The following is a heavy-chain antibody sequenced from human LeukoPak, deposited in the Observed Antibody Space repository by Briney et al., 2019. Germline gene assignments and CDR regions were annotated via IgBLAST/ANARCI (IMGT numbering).Heavy chain of an antibody. Sequence: PSETLSLTCAVYGGSFSGYYWSWIRQPPGKGLEWIGEINHSGSTNYNPSLKSRVTISVDTSKNQFSLKLSSVTAADTAVYYCAGRSRLELRGWYFDLWGRGTLVTVSS. CDR2: INHSGST. V-gene: IGHV4-34*01. CDR3: AGRSRLELRGWYFDL. CDR1: GGSFSGYY. J-gene: IGHJ2*01. D-gene: IGHD1-7*01.